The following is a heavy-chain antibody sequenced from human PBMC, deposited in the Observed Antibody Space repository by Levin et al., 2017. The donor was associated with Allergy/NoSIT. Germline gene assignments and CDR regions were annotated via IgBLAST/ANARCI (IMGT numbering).Heavy chain of an antibody. D-gene: IGHD3-10*01. CDR2: ISYDGSNK. CDR3: AKLPPRNYYGSGRDAFDI. CDR1: GFTFSSYG. V-gene: IGHV3-30*18. Sequence: GRSLRLSCAASGFTFSSYGMHWVRQAPGKGLEWVAVISYDGSNKYYADSVKGRFTISRDNSKNTLYLQMNSLRAEDTAVYYCAKLPPRNYYGSGRDAFDIWGQGTMVTVSS. J-gene: IGHJ3*02.